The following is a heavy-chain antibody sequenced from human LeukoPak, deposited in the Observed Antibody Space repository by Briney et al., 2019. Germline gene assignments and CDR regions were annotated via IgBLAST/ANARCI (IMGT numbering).Heavy chain of an antibody. Sequence: PSETLSLTCAVYGGSFSGYYWSWIRQPPGKGLEWIGEINHSGSTNYNPSFKSRVTISVDTSKNQFSLKLSSVTAADTAVYYCARLASSGWYRGRYFDYWGQGTLVTVSS. D-gene: IGHD6-19*01. J-gene: IGHJ4*02. V-gene: IGHV4-34*01. CDR2: INHSGST. CDR1: GGSFSGYY. CDR3: ARLASSGWYRGRYFDY.